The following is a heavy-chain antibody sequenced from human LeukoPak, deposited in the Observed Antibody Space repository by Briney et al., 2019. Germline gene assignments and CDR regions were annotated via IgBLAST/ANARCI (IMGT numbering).Heavy chain of an antibody. J-gene: IGHJ4*02. V-gene: IGHV1-18*01. CDR3: ARADIRAIASSGWYGFDY. CDR1: GYTFNSYG. CDR2: ISAYNGDT. Sequence: ASVKVSCKASGYTFNSYGISWVRQAPGQGLEWMGWISAYNGDTNYAQKVQGRVTMTTDTSTSTAYMELRSLRSDDTAVYYCARADIRAIASSGWYGFDYWGQGTLVTVSS. D-gene: IGHD6-19*01.